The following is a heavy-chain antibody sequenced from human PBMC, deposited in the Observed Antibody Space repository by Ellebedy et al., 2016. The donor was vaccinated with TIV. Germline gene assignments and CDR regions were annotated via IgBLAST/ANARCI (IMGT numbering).Heavy chain of an antibody. CDR3: ARYRPRGGSNYVDLRGGVFGMDV. D-gene: IGHD3-10*01. CDR2: VFGGGSYF. V-gene: IGHV5-51*01. Sequence: PGGSLRLSCQASGYNFNSYWIAWVRQTPGKGLEWMAIVFGGGSYFKYSPSFQGQVTVSVDKSISTAYLHWRSLKTSDSAIYYCARYRPRGGSNYVDLRGGVFGMDVWGHGTTVIVSS. CDR1: GYNFNSYW. J-gene: IGHJ6*02.